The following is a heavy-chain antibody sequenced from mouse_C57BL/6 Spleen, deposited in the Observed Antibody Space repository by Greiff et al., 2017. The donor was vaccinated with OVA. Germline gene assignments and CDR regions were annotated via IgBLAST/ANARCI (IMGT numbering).Heavy chain of an antibody. J-gene: IGHJ2*01. CDR2: IYPGDGDT. V-gene: IGHV1-82*01. Sequence: QVQLKQSGPELVKPGASVKISCKASGYAFSSSWMNWVKQRPGKGLEWIGRIYPGDGDTNYNGKFKGKATLTADKSSSTAYMQLSSLTSEDSAVYFCARGGDYAYYFDYWGQGTTLTVSS. CDR1: GYAFSSSW. CDR3: ARGGDYAYYFDY. D-gene: IGHD2-4*01.